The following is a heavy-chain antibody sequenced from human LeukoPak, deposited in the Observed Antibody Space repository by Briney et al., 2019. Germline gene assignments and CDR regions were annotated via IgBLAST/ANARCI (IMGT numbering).Heavy chain of an antibody. J-gene: IGHJ4*02. D-gene: IGHD3-22*01. CDR2: ISSSGSTI. V-gene: IGHV3-11*01. CDR3: ARVLVAMIVEYYFDY. CDR1: GFTFSDYY. Sequence: GGSLRLSCAASGFTFSDYYMSWIRQAPGKGLEWVSYISSSGSTIYYADSVKGRFTISRENAKNSLYLQMNSLRAEDTAVYYCARVLVAMIVEYYFDYWGQGTLVTVSS.